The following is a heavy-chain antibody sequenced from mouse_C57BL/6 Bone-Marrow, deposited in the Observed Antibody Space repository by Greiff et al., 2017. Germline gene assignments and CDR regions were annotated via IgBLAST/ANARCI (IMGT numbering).Heavy chain of an antibody. CDR1: GYTFTSYW. J-gene: IGHJ4*01. V-gene: IGHV1-64*01. CDR2: IHPNSGST. Sequence: QVQLKQPGAELVKPGASVKLSCKASGYTFTSYWMHWVKQRPGQGLEWIGMIHPNSGSTNYNEKFKSKATLTVDKSSSTAYMQLSSLTSEDSAVYYCARNDYSYAMDNWGQGTSVTVSS. D-gene: IGHD2-12*01. CDR3: ARNDYSYAMDN.